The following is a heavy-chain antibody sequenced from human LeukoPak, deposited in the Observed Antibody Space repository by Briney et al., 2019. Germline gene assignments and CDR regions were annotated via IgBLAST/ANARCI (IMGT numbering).Heavy chain of an antibody. CDR3: ARVHYYDSSGYPFDAFDI. Sequence: SETLSLTCTVSGGSISSGGYYWSWIRQPPGKGLEWIGYIYHSGSTYYNPSLKSRVTISVDRSKNQFSLKLSSVTAADTAVYYCARVHYYDSSGYPFDAFDIWGQGTMVTVSS. V-gene: IGHV4-30-2*01. CDR1: GGSISSGGYY. D-gene: IGHD3-22*01. J-gene: IGHJ3*02. CDR2: IYHSGST.